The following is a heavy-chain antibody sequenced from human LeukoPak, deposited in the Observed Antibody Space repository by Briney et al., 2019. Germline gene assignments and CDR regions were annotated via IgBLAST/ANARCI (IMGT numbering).Heavy chain of an antibody. J-gene: IGHJ4*02. D-gene: IGHD3-22*01. CDR1: GFTFSSYA. Sequence: QPGGSLRLSCAASGFTFSSYAMSWVRQAPGKGLEWVSAISGSGGSTYYADSVKGRFTISRGNSKNTLYLQMNSLRAEDTAVYYCARAILYYYDSSLPGYWGQGTLVTVSS. CDR3: ARAILYYYDSSLPGY. CDR2: ISGSGGST. V-gene: IGHV3-23*01.